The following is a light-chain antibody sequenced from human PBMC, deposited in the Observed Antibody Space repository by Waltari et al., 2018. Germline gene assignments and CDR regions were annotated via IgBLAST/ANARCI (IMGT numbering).Light chain of an antibody. CDR1: SGSIASNY. J-gene: IGLJ2*01. Sequence: NFMLTQPHSVSESPGKTVTISCTRSSGSIASNYVQWFRQRPGSAPPTVIYEDNQRPPGVPERVSGSVSSSSNSASLTVSGLKPEDEADYYCQSYDSSSPHVVFGGGTKLTVL. CDR2: EDN. V-gene: IGLV6-57*03. CDR3: QSYDSSSPHVV.